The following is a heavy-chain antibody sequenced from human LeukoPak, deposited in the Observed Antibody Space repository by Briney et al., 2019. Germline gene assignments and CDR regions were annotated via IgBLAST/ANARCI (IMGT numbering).Heavy chain of an antibody. CDR3: ARGGSYDILTGYYQSPYYFDY. J-gene: IGHJ4*02. Sequence: SVKVSCKASGGTFSSYAISWVRQAPGQGLEWMGGIIPIFGTANYARKFQGRVTITADKSTSTAYMELSSLRSEDTAVYYCARGGSYDILTGYYQSPYYFDYWGQGTLVTVSS. CDR1: GGTFSSYA. D-gene: IGHD3-9*01. CDR2: IIPIFGTA. V-gene: IGHV1-69*06.